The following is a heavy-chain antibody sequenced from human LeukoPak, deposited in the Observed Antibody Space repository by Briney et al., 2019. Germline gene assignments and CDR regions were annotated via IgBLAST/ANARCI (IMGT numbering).Heavy chain of an antibody. CDR1: GGTFSSYA. V-gene: IGHV1-69*13. J-gene: IGHJ4*02. D-gene: IGHD6-19*01. CDR2: IIPIFGTA. CDR3: ARVPIAVAGGGFDY. Sequence: ASVKVSCKASGGTFSSYAISWVRQAPGQGLEWMGGIIPIFGTANYAQKFQGRVTITADESTSTAYTELSSLRSEDTAVYYCARVPIAVAGGGFDYWGQGTLVTVSS.